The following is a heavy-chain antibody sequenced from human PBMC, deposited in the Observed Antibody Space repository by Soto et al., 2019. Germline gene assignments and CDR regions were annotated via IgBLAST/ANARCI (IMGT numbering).Heavy chain of an antibody. Sequence: GGSLRLSCAASGFTFSSYSMNWVRQAPGKGLEWVSSISSSSSYIYYADSVKGRFTISRDNAKNSLYLQMNSLRAEDTAVYYCARPVLGISNYVPYYYYYMDVWGKGTTVTVSS. J-gene: IGHJ6*03. D-gene: IGHD4-4*01. V-gene: IGHV3-21*01. CDR1: GFTFSSYS. CDR3: ARPVLGISNYVPYYYYYMDV. CDR2: ISSSSSYI.